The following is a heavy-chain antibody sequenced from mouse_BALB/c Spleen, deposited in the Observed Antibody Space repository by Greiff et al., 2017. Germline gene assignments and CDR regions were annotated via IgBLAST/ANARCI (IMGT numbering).Heavy chain of an antibody. CDR2: INPYNDGT. Sequence: VHVKQSGPELVKPGASVKMSCKASGYTFTSYVMHWVKQKPGQGLEWIGYINPYNDGTKYNEKFKGKATLTSDKSSSTAYMELSSLTSEDSAVYYCAREGNLLCLDYWGQGTTLTVSS. D-gene: IGHD1-1*02. J-gene: IGHJ2*01. V-gene: IGHV1-14*01. CDR1: GYTFTSYV. CDR3: AREGNLLCLDY.